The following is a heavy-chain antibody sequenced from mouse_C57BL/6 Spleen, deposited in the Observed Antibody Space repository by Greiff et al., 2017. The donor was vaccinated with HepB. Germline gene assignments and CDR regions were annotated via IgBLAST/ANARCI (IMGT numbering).Heavy chain of an antibody. CDR1: GYSITSGYY. J-gene: IGHJ3*01. Sequence: EVKLVESGPGLVKPSQSLSLTCSVTGYSITSGYYWNWIRQFPGNKLEWMGYISYDGSNNYNPSLKNRISITRDTSKNQFFLKLNSVTTEDTATYYCAREKAAQAWFAYWGQGTLVTVSA. D-gene: IGHD3-2*02. CDR3: AREKAAQAWFAY. CDR2: ISYDGSN. V-gene: IGHV3-6*01.